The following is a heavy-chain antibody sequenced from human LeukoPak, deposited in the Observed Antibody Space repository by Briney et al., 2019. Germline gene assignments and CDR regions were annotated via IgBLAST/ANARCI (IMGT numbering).Heavy chain of an antibody. J-gene: IGHJ4*02. CDR3: AKGQRSRTGNFDY. D-gene: IGHD3-10*01. V-gene: IGHV3-43*01. Sequence: DSVKGRFTISRDNSRNSLYLQMNSLRIEDAALYFCAKGQRSRTGNFDYWGQGTLVTVSS.